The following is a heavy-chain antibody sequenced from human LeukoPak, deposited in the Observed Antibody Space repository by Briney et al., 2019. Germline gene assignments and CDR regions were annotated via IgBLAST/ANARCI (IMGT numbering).Heavy chain of an antibody. CDR3: ARGSSGWYDL. J-gene: IGHJ5*02. CDR1: GGTFSSSYA. V-gene: IGHV1-18*01. D-gene: IGHD6-19*01. Sequence: ASVKVSCKASGGTFSSSYAITWVRQAPGQGLEWMGWISAYNGNTNYAQKLQGRVTMTTDTSTSTAYMELSSLRSEDTAVYYCARGSSGWYDLWGQGTLVTVSS. CDR2: ISAYNGNT.